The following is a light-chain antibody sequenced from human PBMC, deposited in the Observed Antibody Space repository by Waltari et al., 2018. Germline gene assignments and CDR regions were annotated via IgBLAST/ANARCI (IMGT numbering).Light chain of an antibody. J-gene: IGLJ3*02. CDR3: SSYTNINTVV. V-gene: IGLV2-14*03. CDR2: DVT. CDR1: SSDVGAYNY. Sequence: QSALTQPASVSASPGQSNTISCTGTSSDVGAYNYVSWYQQHPGKAPKLLIYDVTYRPSGVSDRFSGSKSGNTASLTISGLQAEDEADYYCSSYTNINTVVFGGGTKLTVL.